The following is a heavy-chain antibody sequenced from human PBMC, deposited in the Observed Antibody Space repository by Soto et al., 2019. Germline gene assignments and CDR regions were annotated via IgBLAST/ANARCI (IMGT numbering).Heavy chain of an antibody. D-gene: IGHD1-1*01. Sequence: QVQLVESGGGVVQPGRSLRLSCAASGFTFSSYGMHWFSQAPGKGLEWVTVISYDGNVAYYADSVKGRFTISRDNSKNTLYLQMNSLRTEDTAMYYCAKEGPITNWYFDYWGQGTLVTVSS. V-gene: IGHV3-30*18. CDR1: GFTFSSYG. CDR3: AKEGPITNWYFDY. J-gene: IGHJ4*02. CDR2: ISYDGNVA.